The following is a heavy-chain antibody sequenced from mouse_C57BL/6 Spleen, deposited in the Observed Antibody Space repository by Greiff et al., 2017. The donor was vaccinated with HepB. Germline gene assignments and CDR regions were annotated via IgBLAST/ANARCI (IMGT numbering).Heavy chain of an antibody. CDR3: ARGGYYGYDGYYYAMDY. CDR2: ISTYYGDA. J-gene: IGHJ4*01. Sequence: VHLVESGPELVRPGVSVKISCKGSGYTFTDYAMHWVKQSHAKSLEWIGVISTYYGDASYNQKFKDKATMTVDKSSSTAYMELARLTSEDSAVYYCARGGYYGYDGYYYAMDYWGQGTSVTVSS. D-gene: IGHD2-2*01. CDR1: GYTFTDYA. V-gene: IGHV1-67*01.